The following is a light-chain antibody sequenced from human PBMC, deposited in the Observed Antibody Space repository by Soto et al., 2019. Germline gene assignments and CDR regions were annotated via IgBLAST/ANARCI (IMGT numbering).Light chain of an antibody. Sequence: QSVLTQPASVSGSPGQSIAISCTGTSSDVGAYNLVSWYQQHPGTAPKLIIYNVRNRPSGISSRFSGSRSGNTASLNISGLQSEDEGDYYCSAYTARSTLVFGGGTTVTV. J-gene: IGLJ3*02. CDR3: SAYTARSTLV. CDR1: SSDVGAYNL. CDR2: NVR. V-gene: IGLV2-14*03.